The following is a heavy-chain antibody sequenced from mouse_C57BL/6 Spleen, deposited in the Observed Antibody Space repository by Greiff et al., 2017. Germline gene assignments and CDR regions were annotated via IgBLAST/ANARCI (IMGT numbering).Heavy chain of an antibody. D-gene: IGHD3-2*02. J-gene: IGHJ4*01. V-gene: IGHV1-69*01. CDR3: ARLDSSGYDAMDY. CDR2: IDPSDSYT. Sequence: QVQLQQPGAELVMPGASVKLSCKASGYTFTCYWMHWVKQRPGQGLEWIGEIDPSDSYTNYNQKFKGKSTLSVDKSSSTAYMQLSSLTSEDSAVYYCARLDSSGYDAMDYWGQGTSVTVSS. CDR1: GYTFTCYW.